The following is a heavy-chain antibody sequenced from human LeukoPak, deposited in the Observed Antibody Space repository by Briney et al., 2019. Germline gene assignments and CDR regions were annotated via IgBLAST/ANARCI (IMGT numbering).Heavy chain of an antibody. CDR1: GFTVSSNY. CDR3: ARDSSVAGTTFDL. J-gene: IGHJ4*02. D-gene: IGHD6-19*01. CDR2: IYSGGST. V-gene: IGHV3-53*01. Sequence: PGGSLRLSCAASGFTVSSNYMSWVRQAPGKGLEWVSVIYSGGSTYYADSVKGRFTISRDDSKNTLYLQMNSLRAEDTDVYYCARDSSVAGTTFDLWGQGTLVTVSS.